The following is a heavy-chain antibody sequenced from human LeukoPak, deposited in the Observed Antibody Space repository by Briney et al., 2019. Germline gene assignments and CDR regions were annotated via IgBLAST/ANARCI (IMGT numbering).Heavy chain of an antibody. D-gene: IGHD5-18*01. CDR1: GYTFTGYY. V-gene: IGHV1-2*02. CDR2: INPNSGGT. CDR3: ARAPTAMDPFDY. J-gene: IGHJ4*02. Sequence: ASVKASCKASGYTFTGYYMHWVRQAPGQGLEWMGWINPNSGGTNYAQKFQGRVTMTRDTSISTAYMELSRLRSDDTAVYYCARAPTAMDPFDYWGQGTLVTVSS.